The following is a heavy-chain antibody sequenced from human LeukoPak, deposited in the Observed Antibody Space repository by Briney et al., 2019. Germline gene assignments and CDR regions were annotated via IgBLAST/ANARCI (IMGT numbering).Heavy chain of an antibody. J-gene: IGHJ6*03. CDR3: AKVKGGRPDVFYYYYYMDV. CDR1: GFTFSSYG. CDR2: IRYDGSNK. V-gene: IGHV3-30*02. D-gene: IGHD3-16*01. Sequence: GGSLRLSCAASGFTFSSYGMHWVRQAPGKGLEWVAFIRYDGSNKYYADSVKGRFTISRDNSKNTLYLQMNSLRAEDTAVYYCAKVKGGRPDVFYYYYYMDVWGKGTTVTVSS.